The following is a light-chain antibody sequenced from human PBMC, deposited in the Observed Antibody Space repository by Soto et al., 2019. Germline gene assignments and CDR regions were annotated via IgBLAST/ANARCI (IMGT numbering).Light chain of an antibody. CDR2: AAS. Sequence: DLQMTQSPSSLSASVGDRVTITCRASQSIATYLNWYQHKPGRAPKLLIFAASSLHSGVPSRFSGSGSGTDFILTISSLQPDDFASYYCQQSYTAPLTFGGGTKLEI. CDR3: QQSYTAPLT. J-gene: IGKJ4*01. CDR1: QSIATY. V-gene: IGKV1-39*01.